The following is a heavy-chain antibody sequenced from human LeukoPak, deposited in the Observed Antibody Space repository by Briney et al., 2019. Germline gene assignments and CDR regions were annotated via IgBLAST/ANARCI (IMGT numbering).Heavy chain of an antibody. Sequence: GGSLRLSCAASGFTFSSYGMHWVRQAPGKGLEWVAVIWYDGSNKYYADSVKGRFTISRDNSKNTLYLQMNSLRAEDTAVYYCARAALDYDSSGYFDYCYGVDVWGQGTTVTVSS. V-gene: IGHV3-33*01. CDR1: GFTFSSYG. D-gene: IGHD3-22*01. CDR3: ARAALDYDSSGYFDYCYGVDV. CDR2: IWYDGSNK. J-gene: IGHJ6*02.